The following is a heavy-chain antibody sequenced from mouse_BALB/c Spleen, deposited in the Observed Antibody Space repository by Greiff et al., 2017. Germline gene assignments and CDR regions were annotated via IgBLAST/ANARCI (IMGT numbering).Heavy chain of an antibody. CDR2: ISSGGST. V-gene: IGHV5-6-5*01. J-gene: IGHJ1*01. CDR1: GFTFSSYA. Sequence: EVMLVESGGGLVKPGGSLKLSCAASGFTFSSYAMSWVRQTPEKRLEWVASISSGGSTYYPDSVKGRFTISRDNARNILYLQMSSLRSEDTAMYYCARGNYWYFDVWGAGTTVTVSS. CDR3: ARGNYWYFDV.